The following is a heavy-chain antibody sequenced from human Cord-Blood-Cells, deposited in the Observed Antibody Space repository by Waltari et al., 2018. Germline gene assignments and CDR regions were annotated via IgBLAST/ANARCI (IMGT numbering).Heavy chain of an antibody. J-gene: IGHJ3*02. D-gene: IGHD3-3*01. V-gene: IGHV1-69*01. CDR2: IITIFGTA. CDR1: GGTFSSYA. Sequence: QVQLVQSGAEAKKPGSSVKFSCKASGGTFSSYATSGVRQAPGQGLEWMGGIITIFGTANYAQKFQGRVTITADESTSTAYMELSSLRSEDTAVYYCARADDFWSGYYDAFDIWGQGTMVTVSS. CDR3: ARADDFWSGYYDAFDI.